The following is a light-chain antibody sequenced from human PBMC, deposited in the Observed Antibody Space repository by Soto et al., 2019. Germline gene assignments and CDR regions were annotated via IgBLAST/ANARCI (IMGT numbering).Light chain of an antibody. Sequence: EIILRQSPGTLSLSPGDSATLSCRASQSVSSSYLAWYQQRPAQAPRLLIYDASSRATGIPDRFSGSGSGTDFTLAISRLEPEDFAVYYCQHYGTSPGTFGQGTKLEIK. J-gene: IGKJ2*02. CDR1: QSVSSSY. V-gene: IGKV3-20*01. CDR2: DAS. CDR3: QHYGTSPGT.